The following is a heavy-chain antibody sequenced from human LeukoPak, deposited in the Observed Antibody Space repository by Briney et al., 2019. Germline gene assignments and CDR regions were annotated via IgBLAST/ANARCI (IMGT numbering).Heavy chain of an antibody. CDR1: GFSFNIYA. V-gene: IGHV3-23*01. CDR2: VTESGGSA. D-gene: IGHD3-22*01. CDR3: AKPDSSGYYFNFDY. Sequence: GGSLRLSCTTSGFSFNIYAMNWVRQAPGKGLEWVSGVTESGGSAYYTDSVKGRFTISRDNSKNTLYLQMNSLRDEDTAVYYCAKPDSSGYYFNFDYWGQGTLVTVSS. J-gene: IGHJ4*02.